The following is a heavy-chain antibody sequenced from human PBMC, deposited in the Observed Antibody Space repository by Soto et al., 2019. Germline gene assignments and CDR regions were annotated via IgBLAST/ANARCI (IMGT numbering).Heavy chain of an antibody. CDR2: ISGSGGST. V-gene: IGHV3-23*01. D-gene: IGHD4-17*01. CDR3: LKTTVTTIYYYYGMDV. CDR1: GFTFSSYA. Sequence: FLRLSCAASGFTFSSYAMSWVRQAPGKGLEWVSAISGSGGSTYYADSVKGRFTISRDNSKNTLYLQMNSLRAEDTAVYYCLKTTVTTIYYYYGMDVWGQGTTVTVSS. J-gene: IGHJ6*02.